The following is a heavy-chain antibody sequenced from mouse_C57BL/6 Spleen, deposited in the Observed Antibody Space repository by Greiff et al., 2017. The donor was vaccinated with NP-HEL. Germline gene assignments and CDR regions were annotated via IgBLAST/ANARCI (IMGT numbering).Heavy chain of an antibody. CDR3: ARREDPYYGSSYDYAMDY. CDR2: INPSNGGT. D-gene: IGHD1-1*01. J-gene: IGHJ4*01. CDR1: GYTFTSYW. Sequence: QVQLQQPGTELVKPGASVKLSCKASGYTFTSYWMHWVKQRPGQGLEWIGNINPSNGGTNYNEKFKSKATLTVDKSSSTAYMQLSSLTSEDSAVYDCARREDPYYGSSYDYAMDYWGQGTSVTVSS. V-gene: IGHV1-53*01.